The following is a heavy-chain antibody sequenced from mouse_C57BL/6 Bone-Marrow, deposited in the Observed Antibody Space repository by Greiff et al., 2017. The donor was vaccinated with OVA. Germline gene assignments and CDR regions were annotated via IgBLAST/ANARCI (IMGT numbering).Heavy chain of an antibody. J-gene: IGHJ2*01. V-gene: IGHV1-69*01. D-gene: IGHD1-1*02. CDR3: ARERIWSFYFVY. CDR2: IDPSGSYT. Sequence: VQLQQPGAELVMPGASVKLSCKASGYTFTSYWMHWVKQRPGQGLEWIGEIDPSGSYTNYNQKFKGKSTLTVDKSCSTAYMQLSSLTSEDSAVYYYARERIWSFYFVYWGQGTTLTVSS. CDR1: GYTFTSYW.